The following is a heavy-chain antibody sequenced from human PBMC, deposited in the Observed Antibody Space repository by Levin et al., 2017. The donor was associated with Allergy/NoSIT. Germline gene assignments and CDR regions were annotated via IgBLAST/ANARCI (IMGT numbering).Heavy chain of an antibody. CDR2: IYPGDSDT. CDR3: VRPPYSSSSEDFDY. Sequence: PGESLKISCKGSGYSFTSYWIGWVRQMPGKGLEWMGIIYPGDSDTKYSPSFEGQVTISAEKSISTAYLQWSSLKASDTAMYYCVRPPYSSSSEDFDYWGQGTLVTVSS. J-gene: IGHJ4*02. CDR1: GYSFTSYW. V-gene: IGHV5-51*01. D-gene: IGHD6-6*01.